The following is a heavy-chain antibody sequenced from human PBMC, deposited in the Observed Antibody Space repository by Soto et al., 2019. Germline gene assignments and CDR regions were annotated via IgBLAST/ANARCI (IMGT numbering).Heavy chain of an antibody. CDR3: ARGSKPGIAPAGTVSFDL. Sequence: GASVKVSCKASGYTFNSYGITWVRQAPGQGLEWMGWISAYNGNTNYAQKLQGRVTVTTDTSTSTAYMELRSLRSDDTAVYYCARGSKPGIAPAGTVSFDLWGQGTLVTVSS. V-gene: IGHV1-18*01. CDR1: GYTFNSYG. CDR2: ISAYNGNT. D-gene: IGHD6-13*01. J-gene: IGHJ5*02.